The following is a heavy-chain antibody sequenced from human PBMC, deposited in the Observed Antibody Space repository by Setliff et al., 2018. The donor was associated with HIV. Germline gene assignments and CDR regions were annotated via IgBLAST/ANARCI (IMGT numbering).Heavy chain of an antibody. D-gene: IGHD6-13*01. J-gene: IGHJ4*02. V-gene: IGHV3-7*05. CDR2: IKQDGSVK. CDR1: GFSFSSYE. Sequence: GGSLRLSCAASGFSFSSYEMNWVRLAPGKGLEWVANIKQDGSVKNYVDSVRGRFTISRDNAENSLFLQMTGLRPEDTAMYYCARDRWFSNNWYSDYWGQGTLVTVS. CDR3: ARDRWFSNNWYSDY.